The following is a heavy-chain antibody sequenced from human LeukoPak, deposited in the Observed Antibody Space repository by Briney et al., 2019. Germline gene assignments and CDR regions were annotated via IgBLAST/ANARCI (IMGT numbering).Heavy chain of an antibody. CDR2: INPSGGST. D-gene: IGHD3-10*01. Sequence: ASVKVSCKASGYTFTSYYMHWVRQAPGQGLERMGIINPSGGSTSYAQKFQGRVTMTRDTSTSTVYMELSSLRSEDTAVYYCARSMVRELGSDYWGQGTLVTVSS. J-gene: IGHJ4*02. CDR3: ARSMVRELGSDY. CDR1: GYTFTSYY. V-gene: IGHV1-46*01.